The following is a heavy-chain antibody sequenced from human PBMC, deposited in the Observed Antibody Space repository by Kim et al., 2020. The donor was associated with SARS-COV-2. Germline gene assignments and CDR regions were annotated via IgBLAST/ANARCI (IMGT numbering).Heavy chain of an antibody. Sequence: GGSLRLSCAASGFTFSNNFMHWVRQAPGKGLEWVADIWHDGSTKYYADSVKGRFTISRDNSKNTLYLQMNSLRDEATAVYYCARDTYCSGRLWVDYWGQGTRVRVFS. CDR1: GFTFSNNF. J-gene: IGHJ4*02. CDR3: ARDTYCSGRLWVDY. D-gene: IGHD3-10*01. CDR2: IWHDGSTK. V-gene: IGHV3-33*08.